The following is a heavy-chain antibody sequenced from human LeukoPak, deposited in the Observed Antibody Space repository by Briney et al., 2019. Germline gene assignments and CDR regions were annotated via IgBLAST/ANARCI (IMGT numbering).Heavy chain of an antibody. CDR1: GFTFSSYA. Sequence: GGSLRLSCAASGFTFSSYAMSWVRQAPGKGLEWVSAISDSGSNTYYADSVKGRLTISRDNSKNTLYLQMNSLRAEDTAVYYCARDSYDSSGPYYFDYWGQGTLVTVSS. D-gene: IGHD3-22*01. CDR2: ISDSGSNT. CDR3: ARDSYDSSGPYYFDY. J-gene: IGHJ4*02. V-gene: IGHV3-23*01.